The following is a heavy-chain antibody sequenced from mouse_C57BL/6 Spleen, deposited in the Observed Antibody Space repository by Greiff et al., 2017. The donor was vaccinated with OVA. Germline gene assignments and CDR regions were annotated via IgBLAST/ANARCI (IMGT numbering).Heavy chain of an antibody. J-gene: IGHJ2*01. Sequence: EVKVVESGGGLVKPGGSLKLSCAASGFTFSDYGMHWVRQAPEKGLEWVAYISSGSSTIYYADTVKGRFTISRDNAKNTLFLQMTSLRSEDTAMYYCARDAGNDFDYWGQGTTLTVSS. CDR1: GFTFSDYG. CDR3: ARDAGNDFDY. CDR2: ISSGSSTI. V-gene: IGHV5-17*01.